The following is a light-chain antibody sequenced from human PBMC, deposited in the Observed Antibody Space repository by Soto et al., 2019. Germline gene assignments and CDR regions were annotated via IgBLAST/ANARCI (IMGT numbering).Light chain of an antibody. CDR2: AAS. CDR1: QGISNY. J-gene: IGKJ3*01. CDR3: QNYNSALGFT. V-gene: IGKV1-27*01. Sequence: DIQMTQSPSSLSASAGDRVTITCRASQGISNYLAWYQQKPGKVPKLLIYAASTLQSGVPSRFSGSGSGTDYTLTISSLQPEDVATYYCQNYNSALGFTFGPGTKVDI.